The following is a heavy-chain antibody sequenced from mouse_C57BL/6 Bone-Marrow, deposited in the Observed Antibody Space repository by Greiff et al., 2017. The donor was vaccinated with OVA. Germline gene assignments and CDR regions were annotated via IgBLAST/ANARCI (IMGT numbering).Heavy chain of an antibody. CDR2: IYPRDGST. CDR3: AREGDYEGAWFAY. Sequence: VKLQESDAELVKPGASVKISCKVSGYTFTDHTIHWMKQRPEQGLEWIGYIYPRDGSTKYNEKFKGKATLTADKSSSTAYMQLNSLTSEDSAVYFCAREGDYEGAWFAYWGQGTLVTVSA. D-gene: IGHD2-4*01. J-gene: IGHJ3*01. CDR1: GYTFTDHT. V-gene: IGHV1-78*01.